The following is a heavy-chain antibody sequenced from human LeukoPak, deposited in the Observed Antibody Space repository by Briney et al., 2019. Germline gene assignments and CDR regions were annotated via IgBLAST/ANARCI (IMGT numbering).Heavy chain of an antibody. J-gene: IGHJ4*02. CDR2: INHSGST. V-gene: IGHV4-34*01. D-gene: IGHD4-11*01. Sequence: SETLSLTCAVYGGSFSGYYWSWIRQPPGEGLGWIGEINHSGSTNYNPSLKSRVTISVDTSKNQFSLKLSSVTAADTAVYYCARDQAWGPTVLSSFDYWGQGTLVTVSS. CDR3: ARDQAWGPTVLSSFDY. CDR1: GGSFSGYY.